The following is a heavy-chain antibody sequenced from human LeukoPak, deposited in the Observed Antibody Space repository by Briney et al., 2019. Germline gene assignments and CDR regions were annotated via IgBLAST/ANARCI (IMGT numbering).Heavy chain of an antibody. Sequence: GESLKISCKGSGYSFTNYWIGWVRQMPGEGLEWMGIIYPDDSDTAYSPSFQGQVTFSADKSITTAYLQWSSLKASDTAMYYCARHRPRFGEYYFDFWGQGTLVTVSS. CDR2: IYPDDSDT. CDR3: ARHRPRFGEYYFDF. CDR1: GYSFTNYW. V-gene: IGHV5-51*01. J-gene: IGHJ4*02. D-gene: IGHD3-10*01.